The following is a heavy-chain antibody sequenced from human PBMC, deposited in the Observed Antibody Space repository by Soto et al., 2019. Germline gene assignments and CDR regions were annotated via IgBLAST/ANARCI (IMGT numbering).Heavy chain of an antibody. Sequence: GASVKVSCKAPRDTFTSYYINWVRQAPGQGLEWMGVINPHGGSTAYAQKFKGRVTLTRDTAMRTAYMEVSSLTSDDTAVYYCARGRASGSYYLLDYWGQGTLVTVSS. D-gene: IGHD3-10*01. CDR2: INPHGGST. CDR3: ARGRASGSYYLLDY. J-gene: IGHJ4*02. V-gene: IGHV1-8*01. CDR1: RDTFTSYY.